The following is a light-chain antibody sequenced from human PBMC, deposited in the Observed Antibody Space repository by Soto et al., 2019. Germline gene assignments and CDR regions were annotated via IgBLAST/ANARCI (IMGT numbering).Light chain of an antibody. V-gene: IGLV2-14*03. CDR1: SNDIGGYNY. Sequence: QSALTQPASVSGSPGQSITISCTGTSNDIGGYNYVSWYQQHPGKAPKLIIYDFNSRPSGVSNRFSGSKSGNTASLTISGLQAEDEADYYCISYTSSNTRIFGGGTKLTVL. CDR3: ISYTSSNTRI. J-gene: IGLJ2*01. CDR2: DFN.